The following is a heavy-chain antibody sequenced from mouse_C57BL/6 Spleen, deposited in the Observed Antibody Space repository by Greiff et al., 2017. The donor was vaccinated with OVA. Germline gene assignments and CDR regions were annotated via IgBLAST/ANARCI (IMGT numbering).Heavy chain of an antibody. J-gene: IGHJ4*01. D-gene: IGHD1-1*01. CDR2: ISYDGSN. CDR1: GYSITSGYY. V-gene: IGHV3-6*01. CDR3: ARDYYGSGYAMDY. Sequence: EVQLQQSGPGLVKPSQSLSLTCSVTGYSITSGYYWNWIRQFPGNQLEWMGFISYDGSNNYNPSLKNRISITRDTSKIQFFLKLNSVTTKDTATYYRARDYYGSGYAMDYWGQGTSVTVSS.